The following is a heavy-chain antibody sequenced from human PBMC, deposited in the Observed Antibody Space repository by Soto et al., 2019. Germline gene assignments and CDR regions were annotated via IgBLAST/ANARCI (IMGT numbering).Heavy chain of an antibody. CDR3: ANSNFVWYYFDY. CDR2: ISYDGSNK. J-gene: IGHJ4*02. CDR1: GFTFSGFA. V-gene: IGHV3-30-3*01. D-gene: IGHD4-4*01. Sequence: QVHLVESGGGVVQPGGSLRLSCAASGFTFSGFALHWVRQAPGKGLEWVSVISYDGSNKYYADSVKGRFTITRDNSKNTLYLQMNSLRVEDTAVYYCANSNFVWYYFDYWGQGTLVTVSS.